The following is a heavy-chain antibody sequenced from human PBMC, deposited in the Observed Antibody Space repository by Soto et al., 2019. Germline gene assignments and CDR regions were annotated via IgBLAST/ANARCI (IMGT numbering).Heavy chain of an antibody. CDR3: AHRKRTITVATYFDY. J-gene: IGHJ4*02. Sequence: QITLRESGPPLVKPTQTLTLTCTFSGFSLGTSGEGVGWIRQPPRKALEWLATLYWDGDKRYSPSLRSRLTISKDTSESQVVLTMTNMDAADTATYFCAHRKRTITVATYFDYLGPG. V-gene: IGHV2-5*02. CDR2: LYWDGDK. D-gene: IGHD1-7*01. CDR1: GFSLGTSGEG.